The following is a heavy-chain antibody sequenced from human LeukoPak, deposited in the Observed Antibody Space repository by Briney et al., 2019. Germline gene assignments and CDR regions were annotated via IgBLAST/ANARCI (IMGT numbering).Heavy chain of an antibody. Sequence: GGSLRLSCAASGFTFSSYAMNWVRQAPGKGLEWVSNISGRGGSTYYADSVKGRFTISRDNSKNTLYLQMNSLRAEDTAVYYCAREDTYYDILTGYPSGVGFDYWGQGTLSPSPQ. J-gene: IGHJ4*02. CDR1: GFTFSSYA. CDR2: ISGRGGST. V-gene: IGHV3-23*01. D-gene: IGHD3-9*01. CDR3: AREDTYYDILTGYPSGVGFDY.